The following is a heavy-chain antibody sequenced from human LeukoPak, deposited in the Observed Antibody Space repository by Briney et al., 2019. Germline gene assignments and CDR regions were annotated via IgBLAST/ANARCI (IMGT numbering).Heavy chain of an antibody. J-gene: IGHJ4*02. CDR3: ARFSPRAMGNYLDF. CDR1: GGSISSSSYY. CDR2: IYYNGNT. D-gene: IGHD7-27*01. V-gene: IGHV4-39*01. Sequence: PSETLSLTCTVSGGSISSSSYYWGWIRQPPGKGLEWIGSIYYNGNTYYNPSLKSRVTISVDTSKNQFSLKLSSVTAADTAVYYCARFSPRAMGNYLDFWGQGTLVTVSS.